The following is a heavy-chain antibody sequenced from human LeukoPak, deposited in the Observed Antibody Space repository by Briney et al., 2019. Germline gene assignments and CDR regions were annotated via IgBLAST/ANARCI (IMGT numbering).Heavy chain of an antibody. J-gene: IGHJ4*02. V-gene: IGHV1-2*06. CDR1: GYTFTGYY. D-gene: IGHD2-2*01. CDR3: ARMADIVVVPAAIVYYFDY. Sequence: ASVMVSCKASGYTFTGYYMHWVRQAPGQGLEWMGRINPNSGGTNYAQKFQGRVTMTRDTSISTAYMELSRLRSDDTAVYYCARMADIVVVPAAIVYYFDYWGQGTLVTVSS. CDR2: INPNSGGT.